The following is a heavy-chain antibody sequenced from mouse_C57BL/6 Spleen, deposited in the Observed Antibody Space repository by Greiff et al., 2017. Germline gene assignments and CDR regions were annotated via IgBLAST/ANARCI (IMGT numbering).Heavy chain of an antibody. CDR1: GFTFSSYA. V-gene: IGHV5-9-1*02. CDR2: ISSGGDYI. J-gene: IGHJ1*03. Sequence: EVQGVESGEGLVKPGGSLKLSCAASGFTFSSYAMSWVRQTPEKRLEWVAYISSGGDYIYYADTVKGRFTISRDNARNTLYLQMSSLKSEDTAMYYCTRGVLLRGYVDVWGTGTTVTVSS. CDR3: TRGVLLRGYVDV. D-gene: IGHD1-1*01.